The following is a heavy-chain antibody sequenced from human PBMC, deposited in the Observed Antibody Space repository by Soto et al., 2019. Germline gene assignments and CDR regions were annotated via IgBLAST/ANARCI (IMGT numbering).Heavy chain of an antibody. CDR3: ARGRWGMDYYGSGQSYYFDY. CDR2: IWYDGSNK. Sequence: PGGSLRLSCAASGFTFSSYGMHWVRQAPGKGLEWVAVIWYDGSNKYYADSVKGRFTISRDNSKNTLYLQMNSLRAEDTAVYYCARGRWGMDYYGSGQSYYFDYWGQGTLVTVSS. CDR1: GFTFSSYG. D-gene: IGHD3-10*01. V-gene: IGHV3-33*01. J-gene: IGHJ4*02.